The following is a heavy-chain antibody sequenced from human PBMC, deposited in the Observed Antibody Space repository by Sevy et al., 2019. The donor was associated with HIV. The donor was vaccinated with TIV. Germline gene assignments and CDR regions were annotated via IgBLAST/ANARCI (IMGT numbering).Heavy chain of an antibody. V-gene: IGHV4-39*01. D-gene: IGHD4-17*01. CDR1: GGSISSSSYY. CDR3: ARYPYYGDYLDY. Sequence: SETLSLTCTVSGGSISSSSYYWGWIRQPPGKGLEWIGNIYYSGSTYYNPSLKSRVTISVDTSKNQFSLKLSSVTAADTVVYHCARYPYYGDYLDYWGQGTLVTVSS. J-gene: IGHJ4*02. CDR2: IYYSGST.